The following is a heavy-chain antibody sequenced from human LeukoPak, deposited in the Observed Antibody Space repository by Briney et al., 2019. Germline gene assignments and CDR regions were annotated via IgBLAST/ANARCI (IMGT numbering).Heavy chain of an antibody. J-gene: IGHJ3*02. CDR3: AKDRLMFIDDRDDAFDI. D-gene: IGHD2-15*01. CDR1: GFTFSSYA. V-gene: IGHV3-23*01. Sequence: PGGSLRLSCAASGFTFSSYAMNWVRQAPGKGLEWVSAITGSGGRTYYADSVKGRFTISRDNSKNTLYLQMNSLRAEDTAVYYCAKDRLMFIDDRDDAFDIWGQGTMVTVSS. CDR2: ITGSGGRT.